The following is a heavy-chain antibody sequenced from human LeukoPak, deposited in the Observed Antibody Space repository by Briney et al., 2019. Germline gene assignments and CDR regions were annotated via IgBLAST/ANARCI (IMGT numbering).Heavy chain of an antibody. V-gene: IGHV1-2*02. J-gene: IGHJ4*02. D-gene: IGHD2-2*01. CDR3: ARDLTSSPEFDY. CDR2: INPNSGGA. CDR1: GYTFTGYY. Sequence: ASVKVSCKASGYTFTGYYMHWVRQAPGQGLEWMGWINPNSGGANYAQKFQGRVTMTRDASISTAYMELSRLRSDDTAVYYCARDLTSSPEFDYWGQGTLVTVSS.